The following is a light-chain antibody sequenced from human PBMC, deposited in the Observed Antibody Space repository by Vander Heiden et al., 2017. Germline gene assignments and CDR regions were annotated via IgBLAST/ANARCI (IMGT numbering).Light chain of an antibody. Sequence: QSVVTQPPSVSGNLGQRVTMSCTGTSSNIGAGYNVHWYQHLPGGAPKLLIYGNFNRASGVPDRFSASKSGASATLGISGVQADDEADYYCQAYDSSLGAWVFGGGTKLTVL. CDR2: GNF. CDR1: SSNIGAGYN. V-gene: IGLV1-40*03. J-gene: IGLJ3*02. CDR3: QAYDSSLGAWV.